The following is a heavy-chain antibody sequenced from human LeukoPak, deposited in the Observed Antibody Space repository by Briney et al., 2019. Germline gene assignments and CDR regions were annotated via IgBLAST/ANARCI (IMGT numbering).Heavy chain of an antibody. V-gene: IGHV3-11*04. Sequence: GGSLRLSCAASGFTFSDYYMSWIRQAPGKGLEWVSYISSSGSTIYYADSVKGRFTISSDNAKNSLYLQMNSLKAEDTAVYDCARSSKGYYYDSSGYSSDYWGQGTLVIVSS. D-gene: IGHD3-22*01. J-gene: IGHJ4*02. CDR2: ISSSGSTI. CDR1: GFTFSDYY. CDR3: ARSSKGYYYDSSGYSSDY.